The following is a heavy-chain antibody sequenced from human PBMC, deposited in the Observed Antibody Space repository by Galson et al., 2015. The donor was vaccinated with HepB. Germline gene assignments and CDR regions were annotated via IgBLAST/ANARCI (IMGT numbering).Heavy chain of an antibody. CDR2: ISSNGGTT. CDR1: GFTFSSYA. CDR3: VKSGEEMAIIMGHIFDH. J-gene: IGHJ4*02. Sequence: SLRLSCAASGFTFSSYAMHWVRQAPGKGLEYVSAISSNGGTTYYADSVKGRFTISRQNSKNTLYLQMSSLRAEDTAVYYCVKSGEEMAIIMGHIFDHWGQGTLVTVSP. D-gene: IGHD5-24*01. V-gene: IGHV3-64D*06.